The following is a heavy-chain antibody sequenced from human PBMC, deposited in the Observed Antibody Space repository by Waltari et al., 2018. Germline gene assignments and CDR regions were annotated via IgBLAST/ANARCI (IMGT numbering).Heavy chain of an antibody. CDR2: IYWDDDR. J-gene: IGHJ3*01. CDR1: GFSLSTNGAG. Sequence: QITLKESGPTLVKSTQTLTLTCTFSGFSLSTNGAGVGWISQSPGKALEWLALIYWDDDRRYSPSLKSRLTITKDTSKNQVVLRMTNMDPVDTATYYCAHRREYSVPNEDFFDVWGQGTLVIVSS. D-gene: IGHD5-12*01. V-gene: IGHV2-5*02. CDR3: AHRREYSVPNEDFFDV.